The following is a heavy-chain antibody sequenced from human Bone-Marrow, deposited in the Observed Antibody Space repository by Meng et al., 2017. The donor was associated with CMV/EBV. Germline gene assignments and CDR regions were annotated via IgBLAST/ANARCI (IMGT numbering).Heavy chain of an antibody. CDR1: GDTFNNYP. CDR2: IIPILTLT. Sequence: ASVKVSCKTSGDTFNNYPITWVRQAPGQGLEWVGRIIPILTLTTYAQMFQGRVTMTRDTSISTAYMELSRLRSDDTAVYYCATFSSDWGQGTLVTVSS. CDR3: ATFSSD. J-gene: IGHJ4*02. V-gene: IGHV1-2*02.